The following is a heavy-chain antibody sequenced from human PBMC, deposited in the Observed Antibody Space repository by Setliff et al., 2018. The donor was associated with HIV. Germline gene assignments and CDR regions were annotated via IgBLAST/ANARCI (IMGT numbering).Heavy chain of an antibody. V-gene: IGHV4-39*01. J-gene: IGHJ3*02. CDR2: MSYSGSA. CDR1: GDSISSSSYY. CDR3: ARHYPGTARGAFDI. D-gene: IGHD6-13*01. Sequence: SETLSLTCSVSGDSISSSSYYWGWVRQPPGKGLEWIGSMSYSGSALYSPSLKSRVTISVDTSKNHFSLRLSSVTAADTAVYYCARHYPGTARGAFDIWGQGTMVTVSS.